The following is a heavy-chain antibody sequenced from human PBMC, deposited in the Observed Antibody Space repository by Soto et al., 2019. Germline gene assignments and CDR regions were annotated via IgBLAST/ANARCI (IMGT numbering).Heavy chain of an antibody. J-gene: IGHJ4*02. CDR1: GGSISSSSYY. D-gene: IGHD3-22*01. V-gene: IGHV4-39*01. Sequence: LSLTCTVSGGSISSSSYYWGWIRQPPGKGLEWIGSIYYSGSTYYNPSLKSRVTISVDTSKNQFSLKLSSVTAADTAVYYCARHYDSSGYYYGYFDYWGQGTLVTVSS. CDR3: ARHYDSSGYYYGYFDY. CDR2: IYYSGST.